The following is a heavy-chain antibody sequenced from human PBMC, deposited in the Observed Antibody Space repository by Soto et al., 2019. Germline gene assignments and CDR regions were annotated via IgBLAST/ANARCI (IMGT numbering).Heavy chain of an antibody. Sequence: ASVKVSCKASGYTFTGYYMHWVRQAPGQGLEWMGWINPNSGGTNYAQKFQGRVTMTRDTSISTAYMELSRLRSDDTAVYYCARDQSSSWYSHYYYGMDVWGQGTTVTVSS. CDR2: INPNSGGT. J-gene: IGHJ6*02. CDR3: ARDQSSSWYSHYYYGMDV. D-gene: IGHD6-13*01. V-gene: IGHV1-2*02. CDR1: GYTFTGYY.